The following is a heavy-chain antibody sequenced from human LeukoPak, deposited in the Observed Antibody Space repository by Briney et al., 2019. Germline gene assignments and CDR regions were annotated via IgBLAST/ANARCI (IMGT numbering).Heavy chain of an antibody. Sequence: PGGSLRLSCAASVFRFTDYVMDSGCQAPGKGVEWVSFIRYDGTGQYYQDSVKGRFTISRVNSKNTLYPQANSVRIADPAVYFCARGNSNGFDIWGQGTMVTVSS. CDR2: IRYDGTGQ. D-gene: IGHD4-23*01. V-gene: IGHV3-30*02. CDR1: VFRFTDYV. CDR3: ARGNSNGFDI. J-gene: IGHJ3*02.